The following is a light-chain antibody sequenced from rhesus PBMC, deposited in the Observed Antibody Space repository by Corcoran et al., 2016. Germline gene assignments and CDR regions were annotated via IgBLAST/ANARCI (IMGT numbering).Light chain of an antibody. CDR2: KAS. J-gene: IGKJ1*01. V-gene: IGKV1-25*01. Sequence: DIQMTQSPSSLSASVGDRVTITCRASQGITNDLAWYQQKPGETPKLLIYKASSWQSGIPSRFSGSGSGSNFTLTINSLQSEDFATYYCQHYYSIPPTFGQGTKVEIK. CDR1: QGITND. CDR3: QHYYSIPPT.